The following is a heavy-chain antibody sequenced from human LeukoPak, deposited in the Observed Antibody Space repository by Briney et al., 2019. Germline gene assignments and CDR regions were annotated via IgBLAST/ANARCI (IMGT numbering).Heavy chain of an antibody. J-gene: IGHJ4*02. CDR2: IWYDGSNK. CDR1: GFTFSSYG. Sequence: GRSLRLSCAASGFTFSSYGMHWVRQAPGKGLEWVAVIWYDGSNKYYADSVKGRFTISRDNAKNSLYLQMNSLRAEDTAVYYCARDGDLDPDYGDFPIWGQGTLVTVSS. CDR3: ARDGDLDPDYGDFPI. D-gene: IGHD4-17*01. V-gene: IGHV3-33*01.